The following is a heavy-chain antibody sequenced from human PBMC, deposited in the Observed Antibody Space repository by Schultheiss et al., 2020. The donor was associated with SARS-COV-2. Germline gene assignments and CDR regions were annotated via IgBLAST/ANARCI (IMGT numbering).Heavy chain of an antibody. D-gene: IGHD6-6*01. CDR1: GGSISSYY. CDR2: IYYSGST. J-gene: IGHJ5*02. CDR3: ARHNNRAEYSSSSGFDP. Sequence: SETLSLTCTVSGGSISSYYWSWIRQPPGKGLEWIGYIYYSGSTNYNPSLKSRVTISVDTSKNQFSLKLSSVTAADTAVYYCARHNNRAEYSSSSGFDPWGRGTLGTVSS. V-gene: IGHV4-59*08.